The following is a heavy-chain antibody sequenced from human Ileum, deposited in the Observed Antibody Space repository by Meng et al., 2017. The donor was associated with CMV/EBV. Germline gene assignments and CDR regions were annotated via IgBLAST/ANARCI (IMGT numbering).Heavy chain of an antibody. J-gene: IGHJ4*02. Sequence: QVQLVQSGAEVKKPGASVKVSCKASGYTFTSYAMHWVRQAPGQGLEWMGWINGANGNTKYSQKFQDRVTFTRDTYANTASMELRSLRSEDTAVYYCARIESGAHFDSWGQGTLVTVSS. CDR2: INGANGNT. V-gene: IGHV1-3*01. CDR3: ARIESGAHFDS. CDR1: GYTFTSYA. D-gene: IGHD4-17*01.